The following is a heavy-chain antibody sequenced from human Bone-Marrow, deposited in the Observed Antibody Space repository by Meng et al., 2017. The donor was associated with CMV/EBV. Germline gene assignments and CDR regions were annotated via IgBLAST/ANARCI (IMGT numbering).Heavy chain of an antibody. CDR3: AHITPRPGWIAY. J-gene: IGHJ4*02. D-gene: IGHD6-6*01. Sequence: TLKESGPALVKPTPTLPLTCTFSGFPFSTSGVGVGWIRQPPGKALEWLALIYWDDYKRYSPSLKSRLTITKDTSKNQVVLTMTNMDPVDTATYYCAHITPRPGWIAYWGQGTLVTVSS. CDR1: GFPFSTSGVG. CDR2: IYWDDYK. V-gene: IGHV2-5*02.